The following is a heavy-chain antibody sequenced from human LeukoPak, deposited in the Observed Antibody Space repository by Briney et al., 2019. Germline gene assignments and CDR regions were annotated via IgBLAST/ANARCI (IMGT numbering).Heavy chain of an antibody. V-gene: IGHV3-23*01. D-gene: IGHD2-8*01. Sequence: PGGSLRLSCAGSGFTFSSYAMSWVRHAPGKGLECVSAISNTGATTDDADSAKGRFTISRDNSRSTLYLQMNSLRAEDTALYYCAKDTSIGRYCTNGVCSPFDYWGQGTLVTVSS. CDR1: GFTFSSYA. CDR2: ISNTGATT. J-gene: IGHJ4*02. CDR3: AKDTSIGRYCTNGVCSPFDY.